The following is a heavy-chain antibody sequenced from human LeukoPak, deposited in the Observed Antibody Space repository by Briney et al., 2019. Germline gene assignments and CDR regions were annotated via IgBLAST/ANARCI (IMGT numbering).Heavy chain of an antibody. Sequence: GGSLRLSCAASGFTFDDYAIHWVRQAPGKGLEWVSGISWNSGSIGYADSVKGRFTISRDNAKNSLYLQMNSLRAEDTALYYCAKADSSSGYFYGPFDYWGQGTLVTVSS. CDR2: ISWNSGSI. D-gene: IGHD6-13*01. V-gene: IGHV3-9*01. CDR3: AKADSSSGYFYGPFDY. CDR1: GFTFDDYA. J-gene: IGHJ4*02.